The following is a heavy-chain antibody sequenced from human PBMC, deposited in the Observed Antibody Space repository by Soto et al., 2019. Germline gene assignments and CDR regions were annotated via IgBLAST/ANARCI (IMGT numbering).Heavy chain of an antibody. Sequence: EVQLLESGGGLVQPGGSLRLSCTASGFTFSTYVMTWVRQAPGKGLEWVSAISGGGGPTYYADSVKGRFTISRDNSKNTLYLQMNSLGADDTAVYYCAKVSRFLDSGLIWGQGTLVTVSS. CDR1: GFTFSTYV. CDR2: ISGGGGPT. J-gene: IGHJ3*02. V-gene: IGHV3-23*01. D-gene: IGHD3-10*01. CDR3: AKVSRFLDSGLI.